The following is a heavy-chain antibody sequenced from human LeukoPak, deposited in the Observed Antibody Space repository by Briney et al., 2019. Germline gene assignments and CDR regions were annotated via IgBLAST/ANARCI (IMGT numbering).Heavy chain of an antibody. CDR3: ARGPNYSNFGSAYDSYMDI. CDR2: MNPQSGST. V-gene: IGHV1-8*03. CDR1: GYMFTNYD. D-gene: IGHD4-11*01. Sequence: ASVKVSCKASGYMFTNYDINWVRQATGQGLEWMGWMNPQSGSTGYAQKFRGRVTITTHTSITTAYMELSSLRSEDTAVYYCARGPNYSNFGSAYDSYMDIWGQGASVTVSS. J-gene: IGHJ6*03.